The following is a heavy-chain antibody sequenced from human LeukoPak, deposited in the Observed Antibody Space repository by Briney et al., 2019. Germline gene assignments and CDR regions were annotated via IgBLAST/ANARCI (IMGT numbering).Heavy chain of an antibody. CDR3: ARELLRRQWLRLWGMDV. V-gene: IGHV4-34*01. Sequence: PSETLSLTCAVYGGSFSGYYWSWIRQPPGKGLEWIGEINHSGSTNYNPSLKSRVTISVDTSKNQFSLKLSSVTAADTAVNYCARELLRRQWLRLWGMDVWGQGTTVTVSS. CDR2: INHSGST. J-gene: IGHJ6*02. CDR1: GGSFSGYY. D-gene: IGHD5-12*01.